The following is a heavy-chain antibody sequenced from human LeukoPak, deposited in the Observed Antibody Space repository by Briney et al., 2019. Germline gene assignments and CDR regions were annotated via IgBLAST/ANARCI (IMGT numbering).Heavy chain of an antibody. V-gene: IGHV4-34*01. Sequence: SETLSLTCAVYGGSFSGYYWSWIRHPPGKGLGWIGEITHRGSTNYNPTLKSRVTISVDTSKNQCSLKLSSVTAADTAVYYCARGKLRGYSYGANWFDPWGQGTLVTVSS. J-gene: IGHJ5*02. CDR3: ARGKLRGYSYGANWFDP. CDR1: GGSFSGYY. D-gene: IGHD5-18*01. CDR2: ITHRGST.